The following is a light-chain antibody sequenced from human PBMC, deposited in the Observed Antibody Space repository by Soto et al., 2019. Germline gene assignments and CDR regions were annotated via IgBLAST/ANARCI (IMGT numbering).Light chain of an antibody. Sequence: IPMTQSPSSLSASVGDIVSITCRASQSIGTFLNWYQQKPGEAPNLLIHTSFSLYSGVPSRFSGSGSGTDFNLPISSLQPEYFATYFCYQAFSAEWTFGQGTKVDFK. CDR1: QSIGTF. CDR2: TSF. J-gene: IGKJ1*01. CDR3: YQAFSAEWT. V-gene: IGKV1-39*01.